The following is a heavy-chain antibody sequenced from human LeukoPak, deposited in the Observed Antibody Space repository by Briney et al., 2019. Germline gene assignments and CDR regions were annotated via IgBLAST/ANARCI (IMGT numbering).Heavy chain of an antibody. CDR1: GFTLSSYA. J-gene: IGHJ4*02. CDR2: RSYVGSNK. D-gene: IGHD2-15*01. V-gene: IGHV3-30-3*01. Sequence: GGSLRLSCAASGFTLSSYAMHWVRQAPGKGLGWVAVRSYVGSNKYYADSVKGRFTISRDNSKNTLYLQRNSLRAEDTAVYYCAREPSRAVVVVAAILEDYWGQGTLVTVSS. CDR3: AREPSRAVVVVAAILEDY.